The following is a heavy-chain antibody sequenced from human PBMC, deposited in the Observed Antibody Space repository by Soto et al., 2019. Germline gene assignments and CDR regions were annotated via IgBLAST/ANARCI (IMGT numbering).Heavy chain of an antibody. V-gene: IGHV4-59*08. CDR2: ISYSGST. D-gene: IGHD5-12*01. CDR3: ARQWGYAFDY. J-gene: IGHJ4*02. CDR1: GGSISSYY. Sequence: QVQLQESGPGLVKPSETLSLTCTVSGGSISSYYWSWIRQPPGKGLEWIGHISYSGSTNYNPSLKSRVTISVDTSKNQFSLKLSSVTAADTAVYYCARQWGYAFDYWGQGTLVTVSS.